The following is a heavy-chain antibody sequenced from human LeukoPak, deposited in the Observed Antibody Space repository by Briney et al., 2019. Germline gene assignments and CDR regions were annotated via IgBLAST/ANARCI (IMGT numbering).Heavy chain of an antibody. CDR2: INHSGST. V-gene: IGHV4-34*01. Sequence: SETLSLTCAVYGGSFSGYYWSWIRQPPGKGLEWIGEINHSGSTNYNPSLKSRVTISVDTSKNQFSPKLSSVTAADTAVDYCARGLYDYVWGSYRGEFDYWGQGTLVTVSS. D-gene: IGHD3-16*02. CDR3: ARGLYDYVWGSYRGEFDY. CDR1: GGSFSGYY. J-gene: IGHJ4*02.